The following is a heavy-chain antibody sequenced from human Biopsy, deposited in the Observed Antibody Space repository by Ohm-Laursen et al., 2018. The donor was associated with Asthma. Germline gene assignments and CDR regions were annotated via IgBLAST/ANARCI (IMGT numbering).Heavy chain of an antibody. CDR3: AGDYDGDYVQRHLPLAY. Sequence: SSVKVSCKASGGTFSTFGISWVRQAPGQGLEWMGRIIPFYGTATYAQNFQGRLTLTADESTSTAYMELSSLRSEDTAVYFCAGDYDGDYVQRHLPLAYWGQGTLVTASS. CDR1: GGTFSTFG. V-gene: IGHV1-69*15. CDR2: IIPFYGTA. D-gene: IGHD4-17*01. J-gene: IGHJ4*02.